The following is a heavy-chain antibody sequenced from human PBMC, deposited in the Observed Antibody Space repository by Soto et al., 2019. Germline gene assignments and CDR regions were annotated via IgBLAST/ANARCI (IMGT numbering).Heavy chain of an antibody. Sequence: PSETLSLTCAVSRGFISSGSWWSWLRQPPGKGLEWIGEINHSGNTNYNPSLRSRVTISIDTSKNQFSLKLSSVTAADTAVYYCARVMTTVTTWYYFDYWGQGTLVTVSS. J-gene: IGHJ4*02. CDR3: ARVMTTVTTWYYFDY. CDR2: INHSGNT. V-gene: IGHV4-4*02. D-gene: IGHD4-17*01. CDR1: RGFISSGSW.